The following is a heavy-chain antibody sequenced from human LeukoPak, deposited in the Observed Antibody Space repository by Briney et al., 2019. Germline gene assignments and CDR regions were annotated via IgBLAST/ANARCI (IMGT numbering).Heavy chain of an antibody. CDR2: IYYGGSP. V-gene: IGHV4-39*07. J-gene: IGHJ4*02. Sequence: SETLSLTCTVSGDSISSDNYYWGWIRQSPGKGLEWSGGIYYGGSPYYNPSLQRRVTMSVATSKSQFSLRLSSVTAADTPLYYCARSSDCSRATCFTSYFASWGQGTLVTVSS. CDR1: GDSISSDNYY. D-gene: IGHD2-2*01. CDR3: ARSSDCSRATCFTSYFAS.